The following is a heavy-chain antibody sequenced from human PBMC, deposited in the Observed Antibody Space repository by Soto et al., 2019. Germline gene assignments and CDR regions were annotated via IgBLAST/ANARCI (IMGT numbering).Heavy chain of an antibody. Sequence: EVQLVESGGGLVQPGGSLRLSCAVSGFTFSSFWMHWVRQAPGEGLVWVSRINTDGSSTSYADSVKGRFTMSIDNAKNTLYLQMNSLRVEDTAMYYCAKRGVDTFGLSYWGQGTLVTVSS. D-gene: IGHD3-10*01. J-gene: IGHJ4*02. CDR1: GFTFSSFW. CDR2: INTDGSST. CDR3: AKRGVDTFGLSY. V-gene: IGHV3-74*01.